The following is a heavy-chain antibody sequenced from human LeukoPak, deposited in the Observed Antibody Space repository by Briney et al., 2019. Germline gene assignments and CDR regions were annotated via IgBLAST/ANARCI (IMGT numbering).Heavy chain of an antibody. Sequence: GGPLRLSCAASGFTFSSYWMSWVRQAPGKGLEWVANIKQDGSEKYYVASVKGRFTISRDNAKNSLYLQMNSLRAEDPAVYYCARGRIAVAGRRMGYYFDYWGQGTLVTVSS. CDR3: ARGRIAVAGRRMGYYFDY. V-gene: IGHV3-7*01. CDR1: GFTFSSYW. CDR2: IKQDGSEK. J-gene: IGHJ4*02. D-gene: IGHD6-19*01.